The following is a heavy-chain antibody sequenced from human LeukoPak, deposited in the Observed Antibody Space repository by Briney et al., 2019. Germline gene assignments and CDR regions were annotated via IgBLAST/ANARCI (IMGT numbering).Heavy chain of an antibody. CDR2: IYSGGST. CDR1: GFTVSSNY. CDR3: ARIYDFWSGYSPYFDY. J-gene: IGHJ4*02. D-gene: IGHD3-3*01. V-gene: IGHV3-66*01. Sequence: GGSLRLSCAASGFTVSSNYMSWVRQAPGKGLEWVSVIYSGGSTYYADSVKGRFTISRDNSKNTLYLQMNSLRAEDTAVYYCARIYDFWSGYSPYFDYWGQGTLVTVSS.